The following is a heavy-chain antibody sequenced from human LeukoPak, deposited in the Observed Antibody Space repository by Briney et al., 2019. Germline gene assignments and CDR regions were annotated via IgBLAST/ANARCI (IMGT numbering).Heavy chain of an antibody. CDR2: ISTMSNYI. V-gene: IGHV3-21*01. Sequence: IPGGSLRLSCAASGFDFSTCAINWVRQAPGKGLEWVSSISTMSNYIFYGDSVKGRFTISRDNAKNSVYLQMNSLRPEDTAVYYCSRDRLGGLDLWGQGTLVTVSS. CDR1: GFDFSTCA. CDR3: SRDRLGGLDL. J-gene: IGHJ5*02. D-gene: IGHD5-12*01.